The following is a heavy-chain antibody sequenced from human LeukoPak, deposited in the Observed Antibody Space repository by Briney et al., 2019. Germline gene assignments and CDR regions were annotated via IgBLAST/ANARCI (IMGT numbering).Heavy chain of an antibody. CDR2: ISSSSSYT. CDR3: ARVGSGSYYRKKESFDY. V-gene: IGHV3-11*03. Sequence: PGGSLRLSCAASGFTFSAYYMSWIRQAPGKGLEWVSYISSSSSYTNYADSVKGRFTISRGNAKNSLYLQMNSLRAEDTAVYYCARVGSGSYYRKKESFDYWGQGTLVTVSS. D-gene: IGHD3-10*01. J-gene: IGHJ4*02. CDR1: GFTFSAYY.